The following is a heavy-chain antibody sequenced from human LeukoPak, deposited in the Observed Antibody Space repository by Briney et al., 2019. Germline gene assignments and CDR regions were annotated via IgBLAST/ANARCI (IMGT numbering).Heavy chain of an antibody. CDR3: ARVVGMAYFDY. D-gene: IGHD3-22*01. CDR2: IYYSRST. Sequence: PSETLSLTCTVSGGSISSYYWSWIRQPPGKGLEWIGYIYYSRSTNYNPSLKSRVTISVDTSKNQFSLKLSSVTAADTAVYYCARVVGMAYFDYWGQGTLVTVSS. CDR1: GGSISSYY. J-gene: IGHJ4*02. V-gene: IGHV4-59*01.